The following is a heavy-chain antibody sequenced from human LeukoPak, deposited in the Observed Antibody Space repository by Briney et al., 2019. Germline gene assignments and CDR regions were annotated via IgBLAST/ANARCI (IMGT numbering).Heavy chain of an antibody. J-gene: IGHJ4*01. CDR1: GFTVSNNY. CDR2: IYSGGST. Sequence: PGGSLRLSCAASGFTVSNNYMSWVRQAPGKGLEWVSVIYSGGSTYYADSVKGRFTISRDNSKNSLYLQVNSLRAEDTAMYYCARLSAMLRGPEPFYYFEHWGQGTLVTVSS. CDR3: ARLSAMLRGPEPFYYFEH. D-gene: IGHD3-10*01. V-gene: IGHV3-53*01.